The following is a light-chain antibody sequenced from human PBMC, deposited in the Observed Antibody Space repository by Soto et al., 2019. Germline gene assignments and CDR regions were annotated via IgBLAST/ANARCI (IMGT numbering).Light chain of an antibody. CDR2: DAS. CDR1: HNVRSS. V-gene: IGKV3D-15*01. J-gene: IGKJ1*01. CDR3: QQYNSYSPT. Sequence: EIVMTQSPATLSVSPGERATLSCRASHNVRSSLAWYQQKPGQAPRLLIYDASNRATGIPARFSGSGSGTEFTLTISSLQPDDFATYYCQQYNSYSPTFGQGTKVDIK.